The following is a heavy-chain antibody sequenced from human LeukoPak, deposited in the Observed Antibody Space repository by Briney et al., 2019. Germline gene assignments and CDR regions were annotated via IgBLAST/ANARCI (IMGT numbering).Heavy chain of an antibody. J-gene: IGHJ4*02. D-gene: IGHD2-2*01. CDR3: TRVGGTVVVPAAIDY. CDR2: IYPGDSDT. V-gene: IGHV5-51*01. CDR1: GYSFTSNW. Sequence: GESLKISCKASGYSFTSNWIAWVRQTPGKGLEWMGIIYPGDSDTRYRPSFQGQVTISADKSIGTAWLQWSSLKASDTAMYYCTRVGGTVVVPAAIDYWGQGTLVTVSS.